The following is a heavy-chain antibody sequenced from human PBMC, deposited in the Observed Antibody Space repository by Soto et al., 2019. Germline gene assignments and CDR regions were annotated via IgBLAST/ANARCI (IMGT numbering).Heavy chain of an antibody. J-gene: IGHJ4*02. D-gene: IGHD6-19*01. CDR3: ARGYSSGWYSGLLDY. CDR1: GGSFSVYY. Sequence: PSETLSLTCAVYGGSFSVYYWSWIRQPPGKGLEWIGEINHSGSTNYNPSLKSRVTISVDTSKNQFSLKLSSVTAADTAVYYCARGYSSGWYSGLLDYWGQGTLVTVSS. CDR2: INHSGST. V-gene: IGHV4-34*01.